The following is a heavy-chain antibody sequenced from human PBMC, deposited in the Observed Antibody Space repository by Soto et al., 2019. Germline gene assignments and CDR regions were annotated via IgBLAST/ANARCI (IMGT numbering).Heavy chain of an antibody. CDR2: ISGCGRPI. CDR3: ARDLGWAFDS. D-gene: IGHD6-19*01. CDR1: GFTFSTFS. Sequence: EVQLVESGGGSVQPGGSLRLSCAASGFTFSTFSMNWVRQAPGRGPEWISYISGCGRPISYADSVKGRFTISRDNAKNSLYLQMDSLTDEDTAVYYCARDLGWAFDSWGQGTLVTVSS. J-gene: IGHJ4*02. V-gene: IGHV3-48*02.